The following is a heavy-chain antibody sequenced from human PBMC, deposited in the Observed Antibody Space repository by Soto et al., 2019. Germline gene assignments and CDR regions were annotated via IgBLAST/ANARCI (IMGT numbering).Heavy chain of an antibody. CDR2: IIPIFGTA. Sequence: QVLLVQSGTEVKKPGSSVKVSCQASGGTSSDYALTWVRQAPGQGLEWMGGIIPIFGTANYAQRLQGRVSITADESSCTAYMELSSLKSEDTAVYYCAGSFKYGSGTFDALDVWGHGTMVMVSS. J-gene: IGHJ3*01. CDR3: AGSFKYGSGTFDALDV. CDR1: GGTSSDYA. D-gene: IGHD3-10*01. V-gene: IGHV1-69*01.